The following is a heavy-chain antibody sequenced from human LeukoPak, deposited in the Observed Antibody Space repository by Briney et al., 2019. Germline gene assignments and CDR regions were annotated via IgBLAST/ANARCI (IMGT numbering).Heavy chain of an antibody. CDR3: AKRGVVIRVILVGFHKEANYFDS. CDR1: GITLSNYG. J-gene: IGHJ4*02. D-gene: IGHD3-22*01. CDR2: ISDSGGRT. V-gene: IGHV3-23*01. Sequence: GGSLRLSCAVSGITLSNYGMSWVRQAPGKGLEWVAGISDSGGRTNYADSVKGRFTISRDNPKNTLYLQMNSMRVEHTAVYFCAKRGVVIRVILVGFHKEANYFDSWGQGALVTVSS.